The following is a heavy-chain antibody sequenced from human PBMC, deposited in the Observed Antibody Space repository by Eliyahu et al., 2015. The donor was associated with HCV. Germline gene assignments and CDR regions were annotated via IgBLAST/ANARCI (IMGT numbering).Heavy chain of an antibody. CDR3: ARDRRVPAASDGMDV. V-gene: IGHV3-66*02. Sequence: EVQLVESGGGLVQPGCSXRLSCAAXGFXXXSNYMSWVRQAPGKGLEWVSVIYSGGSTYYADSVKGRFTISRDNSKNTLYLQMNSLRAEDTAVYYCARDRRVPAASDGMDVWGQGTTVTVSS. D-gene: IGHD2-2*01. CDR2: IYSGGST. CDR1: GFXXXSNY. J-gene: IGHJ6*02.